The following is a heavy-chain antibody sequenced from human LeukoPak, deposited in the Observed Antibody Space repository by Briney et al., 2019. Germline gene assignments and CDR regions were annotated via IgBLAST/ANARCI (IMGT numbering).Heavy chain of an antibody. J-gene: IGHJ6*02. Sequence: SETLSLTCTVSGGSISGYYGSWIRQPPGKGLEWIGYIYYSGTTHYNSSLKSRVTISVDTSKNQFSLRLSSVTAADTAVYYCARSYDGRGYLYYGMDVWGHGTTVTVSS. V-gene: IGHV4-59*01. CDR1: GGSISGYY. D-gene: IGHD3-22*01. CDR2: IYYSGTT. CDR3: ARSYDGRGYLYYGMDV.